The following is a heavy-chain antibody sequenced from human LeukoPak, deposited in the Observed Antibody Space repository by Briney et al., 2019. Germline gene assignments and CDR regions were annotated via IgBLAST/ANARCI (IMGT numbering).Heavy chain of an antibody. CDR3: ARGTMFPYYFDY. J-gene: IGHJ4*02. V-gene: IGHV3-53*01. Sequence: GGSLRLSCTVSGFTVSSNSMSWVRQAPGKGLEWVSFIYSDNTHYSDSVKGRFTISRDNAKNSLYLQMNSLRAEDTAVYYCARGTMFPYYFDYWGQGSLVTVSS. CDR2: IYSDNT. CDR1: GFTVSSNS. D-gene: IGHD3-10*02.